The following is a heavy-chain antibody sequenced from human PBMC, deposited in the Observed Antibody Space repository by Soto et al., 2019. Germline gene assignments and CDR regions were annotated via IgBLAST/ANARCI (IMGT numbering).Heavy chain of an antibody. CDR3: ARGKRLVVVAATLGYYGMDV. Sequence: QVQLQQWGAGLLKPSETLSLTCAVYGGSFSGYYWSWIRQPPGKGLEWIGEINHSGSTNYNPSLKSRVTISVDTSKNQFSLKLSSVTAADTAVYYCARGKRLVVVAATLGYYGMDVWGQGTTVTVSS. V-gene: IGHV4-34*01. J-gene: IGHJ6*02. CDR2: INHSGST. D-gene: IGHD2-15*01. CDR1: GGSFSGYY.